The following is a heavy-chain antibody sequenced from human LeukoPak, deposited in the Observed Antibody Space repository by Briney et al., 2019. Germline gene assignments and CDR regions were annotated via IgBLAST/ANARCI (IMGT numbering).Heavy chain of an antibody. J-gene: IGHJ4*01. CDR2: ISAYNGNT. D-gene: IGHD6-13*01. V-gene: IGHV1-18*01. Sequence: ASVKASCKASGYTFINYGIRWVRQARGQGLEWLGWISAYNGNTNYAQKVQGRVTMTRDQSTSTVYMELSSLRSEDTAVYYCARDQAYAAAARVDYWGHGTLVTVSS. CDR1: GYTFINYG. CDR3: ARDQAYAAAARVDY.